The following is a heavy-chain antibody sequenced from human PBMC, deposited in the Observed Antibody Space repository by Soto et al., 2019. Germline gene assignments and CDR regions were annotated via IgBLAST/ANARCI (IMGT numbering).Heavy chain of an antibody. CDR2: IYYSGST. Sequence: QVQLQESGPGLVKPSQTLSLTCTVSGGSISSGDYYWNWIRRSPGKGLEWIGYIYYSGSTYYNPSLKSLVTISLDTSKSQFSLKLSSVTAADTAVYYCARDVYVDFYFDYWGQGTLVTVSS. D-gene: IGHD4-17*01. J-gene: IGHJ4*02. CDR1: GGSISSGDYY. V-gene: IGHV4-30-4*01. CDR3: ARDVYVDFYFDY.